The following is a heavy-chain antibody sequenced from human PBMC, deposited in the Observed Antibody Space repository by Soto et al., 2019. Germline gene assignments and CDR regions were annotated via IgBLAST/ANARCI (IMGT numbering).Heavy chain of an antibody. J-gene: IGHJ4*02. D-gene: IGHD2-15*01. CDR3: ASPPGYCSGGSCFTLFDY. Sequence: SVKVSCKASGGTFSSYAISWVRQAPGQGLEWMGGIIPIFGTANYAQKSQGRVTITADESTSTAYMELSSLRSEDTAVYYCASPPGYCSGGSCFTLFDYWGQGTLVTVSS. V-gene: IGHV1-69*13. CDR2: IIPIFGTA. CDR1: GGTFSSYA.